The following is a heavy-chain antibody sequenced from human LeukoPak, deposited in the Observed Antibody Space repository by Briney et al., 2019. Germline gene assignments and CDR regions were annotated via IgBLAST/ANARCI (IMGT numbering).Heavy chain of an antibody. CDR2: IIPIFGTA. Sequence: ASVKVSCKASGYTFTSYGISWVRQAPGQGLEWMGGIIPIFGTANYAQKFQGRVTITADESTSTAYMELSSLRSEDTAVYYCARGHRVVPAAMLYYYYGMDVWGQGTTVTVSS. D-gene: IGHD2-2*01. CDR1: GYTFTSYG. J-gene: IGHJ6*02. CDR3: ARGHRVVPAAMLYYYYGMDV. V-gene: IGHV1-69*13.